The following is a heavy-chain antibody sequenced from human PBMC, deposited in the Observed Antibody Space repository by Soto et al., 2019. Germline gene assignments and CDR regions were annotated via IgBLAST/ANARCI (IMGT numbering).Heavy chain of an antibody. Sequence: ASVKVSCKASGYTFTSYAMHWVRQAPGQRLEWMGWINAGNGNTKYSQKFQGRVTITRDTSASTAYMELSSLRSEDTAVYYCARRPVRYCSGGSCYSGYFDYWGQGTLVTVS. J-gene: IGHJ4*02. D-gene: IGHD2-15*01. V-gene: IGHV1-3*01. CDR1: GYTFTSYA. CDR3: ARRPVRYCSGGSCYSGYFDY. CDR2: INAGNGNT.